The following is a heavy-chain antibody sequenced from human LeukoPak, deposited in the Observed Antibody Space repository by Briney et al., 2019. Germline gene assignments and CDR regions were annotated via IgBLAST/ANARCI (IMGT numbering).Heavy chain of an antibody. CDR1: GFTFSNYA. CDR3: AKTYDSSGYSY. D-gene: IGHD3-22*01. V-gene: IGHV3-23*01. CDR2: ISGDGYST. J-gene: IGHJ4*02. Sequence: GGSLRLSCAASGFTFSNYAMSWVRQTPGKGLDWVSAISGDGYSTFYADSVKGRFTISRDNSKNTLFLQMNNLRAEDTVVYYCAKTYDSSGYSYWGQGTLVTVSS.